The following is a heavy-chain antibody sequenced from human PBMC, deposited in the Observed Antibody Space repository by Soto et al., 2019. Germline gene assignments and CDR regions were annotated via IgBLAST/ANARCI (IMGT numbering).Heavy chain of an antibody. D-gene: IGHD3-22*01. J-gene: IGHJ4*02. V-gene: IGHV1-2*04. Sequence: ASVKVSCKASGYTFTGYYMHWVRQAPGQELEWMRWINHNSDGTNYAQKFQGWVTMTRDTSISTVYMELSSLRSEDTALYYCAREARMDYYDSIEGDYWGQGTLVTVSS. CDR2: INHNSDGT. CDR1: GYTFTGYY. CDR3: AREARMDYYDSIEGDY.